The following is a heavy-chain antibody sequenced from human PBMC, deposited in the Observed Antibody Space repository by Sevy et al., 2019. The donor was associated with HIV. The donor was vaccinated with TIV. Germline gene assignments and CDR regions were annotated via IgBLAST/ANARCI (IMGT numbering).Heavy chain of an antibody. CDR3: ATARLRWMVDAFDI. V-gene: IGHV3-48*04. CDR1: GFTFSSYS. Sequence: GGSLRLSCAASGFTFSSYSMNWVRQAPGKGLEWVSYISSSSSTIYYADSVKGRFTISRDNAKNSLYLQMNSLRAEDTAVYYCATARLRWMVDAFDIWGQGTMVTVSS. CDR2: ISSSSSTI. D-gene: IGHD5-12*01. J-gene: IGHJ3*02.